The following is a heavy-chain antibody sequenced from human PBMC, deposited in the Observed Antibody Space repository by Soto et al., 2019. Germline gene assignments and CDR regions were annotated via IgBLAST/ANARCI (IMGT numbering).Heavy chain of an antibody. V-gene: IGHV4-4*02. J-gene: IGHJ4*02. CDR3: ARIDYGSGSDYNFDY. CDR1: SGSISSSYW. Sequence: QVQLQESGPGLVTPSGTLSVTCAVSSGSISSSYWWSWVRQPPGERLERIGEIHHSGDTNYNPSLESRVTISVDKSKNQFSLRLSSVTAADTAVYYCARIDYGSGSDYNFDYWGQGTLVTVSS. CDR2: IHHSGDT. D-gene: IGHD3-10*01.